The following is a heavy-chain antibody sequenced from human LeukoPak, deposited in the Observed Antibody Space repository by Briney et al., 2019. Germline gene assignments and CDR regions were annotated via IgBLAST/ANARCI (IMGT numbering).Heavy chain of an antibody. D-gene: IGHD2-15*01. Sequence: PGGSLRLSCAASGFTFSSYGMHWVRQAPGKGLEWVAVIWYDGSNKYYADSVKGRFTISRDNSKNTLCLQMNSLRAEDTAVYYCARAGYCSGGSCYSDYYYYGMDVWGQGTTVTVSS. CDR2: IWYDGSNK. CDR3: ARAGYCSGGSCYSDYYYYGMDV. CDR1: GFTFSSYG. J-gene: IGHJ6*02. V-gene: IGHV3-33*01.